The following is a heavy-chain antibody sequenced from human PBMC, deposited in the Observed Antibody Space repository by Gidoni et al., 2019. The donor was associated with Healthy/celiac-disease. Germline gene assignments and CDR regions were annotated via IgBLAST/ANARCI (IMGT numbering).Heavy chain of an antibody. CDR1: GFTFSSYW. Sequence: EVQLVESGGGLVQPGGYLRLSCAASGFTFSSYWRSWVRQAPGKGLEGVANIKQDGSEKYYVDSVKGRFTISRDNAKNSLYLQMNSLRAEDTAVYYCARGLLWFGDHYGMDVWGQGTTVTVSS. J-gene: IGHJ6*02. CDR2: IKQDGSEK. V-gene: IGHV3-7*03. CDR3: ARGLLWFGDHYGMDV. D-gene: IGHD3-10*01.